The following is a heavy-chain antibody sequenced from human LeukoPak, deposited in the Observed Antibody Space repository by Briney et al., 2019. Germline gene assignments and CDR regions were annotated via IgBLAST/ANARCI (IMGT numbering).Heavy chain of an antibody. J-gene: IGHJ4*02. CDR3: ARGLMRYSSSWYTHFDY. CDR2: INHSGST. Sequence: PSETLSLTCAVYGGSFSGYYWSWIRQPPGKGLEWIGEINHSGSTNYNPSLKSRVTISVDTSKNQFSLKLSSVTAADTAVYYCARGLMRYSSSWYTHFDYWGQGALVTVSS. D-gene: IGHD6-13*01. V-gene: IGHV4-34*01. CDR1: GGSFSGYY.